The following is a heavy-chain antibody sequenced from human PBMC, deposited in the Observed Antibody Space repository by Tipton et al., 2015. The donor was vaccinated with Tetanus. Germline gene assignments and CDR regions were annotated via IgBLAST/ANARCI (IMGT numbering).Heavy chain of an antibody. J-gene: IGHJ4*02. Sequence: TLSLTCAVHGGSLSRYYWSWIRQSPGKGLEWFGEISQSGSTKYNPSLKSRVTISVDTSKNQFSLKLSSVTAADTAIYYCASLLDRGDWGQGTRVTVSS. CDR2: ISQSGST. V-gene: IGHV4-34*01. CDR3: ASLLDRGD. CDR1: GGSLSRYY. D-gene: IGHD2-15*01.